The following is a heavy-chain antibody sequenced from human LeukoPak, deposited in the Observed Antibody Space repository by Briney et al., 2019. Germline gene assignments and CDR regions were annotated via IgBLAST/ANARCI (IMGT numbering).Heavy chain of an antibody. D-gene: IGHD5-12*01. CDR1: GGSISSYY. CDR3: ARDGYSGNDGL. J-gene: IGHJ4*02. Sequence: PSETLSLTCSVSGGSISSYYWSWIRQPPGKGLEWIGYIYHSGSTKYNPSLKSRVTISVDTSKNQFSLKLSSVTAADTAVYYCARDGYSGNDGLWGQGTLVTVSS. V-gene: IGHV4-59*01. CDR2: IYHSGST.